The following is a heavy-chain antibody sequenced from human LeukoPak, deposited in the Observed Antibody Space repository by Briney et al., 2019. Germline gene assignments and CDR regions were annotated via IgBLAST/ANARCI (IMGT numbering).Heavy chain of an antibody. Sequence: PGRSLRLSCAASGFTFSSYGMHWVRQAPGKGLEWVAVISYDEDKKYYADSVKGRFTISRDNSKNTLYLQMNSLRAEDTAVYYCAKDRGYYDSSGYCDYWGQGTLVTVSS. CDR3: AKDRGYYDSSGYCDY. CDR1: GFTFSSYG. CDR2: ISYDEDKK. D-gene: IGHD3-22*01. V-gene: IGHV3-30*18. J-gene: IGHJ4*02.